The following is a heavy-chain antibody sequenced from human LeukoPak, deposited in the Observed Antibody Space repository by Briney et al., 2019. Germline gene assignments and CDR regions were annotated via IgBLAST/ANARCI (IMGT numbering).Heavy chain of an antibody. CDR2: ISSSSSYI. V-gene: IGHV3-21*04. CDR1: GFTFSSYS. Sequence: GGSLRLSCAASGFTFSSYSMNWVRQAPGKGLEWVSSISSSSSYIYYADSVKGRFTISRDNSKNTLYLQMNSLRAEDTAVYYCAKDPGGFRGLNWFDPWGQGTLVTVSS. D-gene: IGHD3-10*01. CDR3: AKDPGGFRGLNWFDP. J-gene: IGHJ5*02.